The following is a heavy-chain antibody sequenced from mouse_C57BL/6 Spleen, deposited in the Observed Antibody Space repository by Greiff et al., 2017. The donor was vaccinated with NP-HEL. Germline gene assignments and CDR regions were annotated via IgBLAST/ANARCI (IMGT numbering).Heavy chain of an antibody. D-gene: IGHD1-1*01. CDR3: ARSLYYYGSSPSFDY. CDR2: IYPRDGST. CDR1: GYTFTSYD. J-gene: IGHJ2*01. V-gene: IGHV1-85*01. Sequence: QVQLQQSGPELVKPGASVKLSCKASGYTFTSYDINWVKQRPGQGLEWIGWIYPRDGSTKYNEKFKGKATLTVDTSSSTAYMELHSLTSEDSAVYFCARSLYYYGSSPSFDYWGQGTTLTVSS.